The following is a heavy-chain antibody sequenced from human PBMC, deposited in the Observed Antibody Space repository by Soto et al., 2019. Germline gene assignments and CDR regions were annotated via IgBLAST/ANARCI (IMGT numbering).Heavy chain of an antibody. J-gene: IGHJ4*02. V-gene: IGHV3-23*01. CDR1: GFTFSSYA. Sequence: GGSLRLSCAASGFTFSSYAMSWVRQAPGKGLEWVSAISGSGGSTYYADSVKGRFTISRDNSKNTLYLQMNSLRAEDTSVYYCAKDSSTAERGYDSRTLYYDYIWGSYAGNYFDYWGQGTLVTVSS. D-gene: IGHD3-16*01. CDR3: AKDSSTAERGYDSRTLYYDYIWGSYAGNYFDY. CDR2: ISGSGGST.